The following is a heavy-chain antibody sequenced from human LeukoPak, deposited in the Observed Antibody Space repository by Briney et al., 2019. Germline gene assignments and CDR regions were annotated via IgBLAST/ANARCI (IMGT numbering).Heavy chain of an antibody. CDR3: ARDRPHHHRYFMVRGDYMRADAFDI. D-gene: IGHD3-10*01. J-gene: IGHJ3*02. CDR1: GGSISSSSYY. V-gene: IGHV4-39*07. Sequence: PSETLSLTCTVSGGSISSSSYYWGWIRQPPGKGLEWIGSIYYSGSTYYNPSLKSRVTISVDTSKNQFSLKLSSVTAADTAVYYCARDRPHHHRYFMVRGDYMRADAFDIWGQGTMVTVSS. CDR2: IYYSGST.